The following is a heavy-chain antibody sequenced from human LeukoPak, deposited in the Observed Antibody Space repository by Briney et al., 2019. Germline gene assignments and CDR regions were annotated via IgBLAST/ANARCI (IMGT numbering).Heavy chain of an antibody. CDR3: ARFRYTYGLTRFWFDP. CDR1: GGSLSGYD. CDR2: INHSGST. Sequence: SETLSLTCAVYGGSLSGYDRSWIRQPPGKGLEWIGDINHSGSTNYNPSLKSRLTMSIDTSKNQFSLKLKSVTAADTAVYYCARFRYTYGLTRFWFDPWGQGTLVTVSS. V-gene: IGHV4-34*01. J-gene: IGHJ5*02. D-gene: IGHD5-18*01.